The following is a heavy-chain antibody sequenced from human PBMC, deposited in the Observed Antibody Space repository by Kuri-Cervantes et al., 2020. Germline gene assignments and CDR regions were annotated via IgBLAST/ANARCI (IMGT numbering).Heavy chain of an antibody. CDR2: ISYDGSSK. CDR1: GFTFDDYA. J-gene: IGHJ5*02. Sequence: LSLTCAASGFTFDDYAMHWVRQAPGKGLEWVAVISYDGSSKNYADSVKGRFSISRDNSKNTLYLQMNSLRAEDTAVYYCARDNYHFDPWGQGTLVTVSS. D-gene: IGHD3/OR15-3a*01. V-gene: IGHV3-30-3*01. CDR3: ARDNYHFDP.